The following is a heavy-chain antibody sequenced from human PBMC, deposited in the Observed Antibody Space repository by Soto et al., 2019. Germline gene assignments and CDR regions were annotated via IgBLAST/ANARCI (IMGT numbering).Heavy chain of an antibody. CDR3: ARVDCTGGTCYALDN. J-gene: IGHJ4*02. CDR1: GDSIGSVGHY. CDR2: IYYSGTT. Sequence: ASETLSLPCTVYGDSIGSVGHYWSWPRQAPGTGLEWIGHIYYSGTTYHNPKLKSRVTMSVDRSKNQFSLNLSSVTAAYTAVYLCARVDCTGGTCYALDNWGQGTLVTVSS. V-gene: IGHV4-30-4*08. D-gene: IGHD2-15*01.